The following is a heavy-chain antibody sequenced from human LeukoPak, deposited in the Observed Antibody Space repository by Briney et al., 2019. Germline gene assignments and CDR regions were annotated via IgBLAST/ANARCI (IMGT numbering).Heavy chain of an antibody. CDR3: ARDRSYCFDY. J-gene: IGHJ4*02. D-gene: IGHD6-13*01. V-gene: IGHV3-30*02. CDR2: IRYDGSNK. Sequence: PGGSLRLSCAASQFTFNAHGTHWVRQAPGKGLEWVAYIRYDGSNKYYADSVKGRFTISRDNSKNTLSLQMNSLRPEDTAVYYCARDRSYCFDYWGQGTLVTVSS. CDR1: QFTFNAHG.